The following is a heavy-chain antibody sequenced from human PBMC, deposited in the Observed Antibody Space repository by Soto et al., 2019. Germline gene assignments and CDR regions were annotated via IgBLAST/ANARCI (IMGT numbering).Heavy chain of an antibody. D-gene: IGHD6-19*01. CDR2: IYHSGST. Sequence: SETLSLTCAVSGGSISSGGYSWSWIRQPPGKVLERIGYIYHSGSTYYNPSLKSRVTISVDRSKNQFSLKLSSVTAADTALYNCARAGGLGAVAVDYWGQGTLVTVSS. CDR1: GGSISSGGYS. CDR3: ARAGGLGAVAVDY. V-gene: IGHV4-30-2*01. J-gene: IGHJ4*02.